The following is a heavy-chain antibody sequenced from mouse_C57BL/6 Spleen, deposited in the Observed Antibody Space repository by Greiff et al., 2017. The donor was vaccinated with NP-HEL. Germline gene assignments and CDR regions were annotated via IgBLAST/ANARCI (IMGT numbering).Heavy chain of an antibody. CDR3: ARRGIIGNFDY. J-gene: IGHJ2*01. CDR1: GYTFTSYW. D-gene: IGHD2-14*01. CDR2: IYPSDSET. V-gene: IGHV1-61*01. Sequence: QVQLQQPGAELVRPGSSVKLSCKASGYTFTSYWMDWVKQRPGQGLEWIGNIYPSDSETHYNQKFKDKATLTVDKSSSTAYMQLSSLTSEDSAVYYCARRGIIGNFDYWGQGTTLTVSS.